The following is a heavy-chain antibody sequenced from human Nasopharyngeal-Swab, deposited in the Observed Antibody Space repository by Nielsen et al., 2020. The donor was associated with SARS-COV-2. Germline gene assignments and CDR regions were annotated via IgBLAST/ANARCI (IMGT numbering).Heavy chain of an antibody. CDR2: LSGSGGST. CDR3: AKARQAYYYGSGSYHDY. Sequence: GESLKISCAASGFTFSSYSMNWVRQAPGKGLEWVSALSGSGGSTYYADSVKGRFTISRDNSKNTLYLQMNSLRAEDTAVYYCAKARQAYYYGSGSYHDYWGQGTLVTVSS. J-gene: IGHJ4*02. CDR1: GFTFSSYS. D-gene: IGHD3-10*01. V-gene: IGHV3-23*01.